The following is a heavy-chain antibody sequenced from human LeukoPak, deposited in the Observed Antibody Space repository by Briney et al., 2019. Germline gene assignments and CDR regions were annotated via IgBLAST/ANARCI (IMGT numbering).Heavy chain of an antibody. V-gene: IGHV4-34*01. D-gene: IGHD2-2*01. CDR3: ARVYSPDCSSTSCYPWFDP. Sequence: SETLSLTCAVYGGSFCGYYWSWIRPPPGKGLEWIGEIYHSGSTNYNPSLKSRVTISVDTSKNQFSLKLSSVTAADTAVYYCARVYSPDCSSTSCYPWFDPWGQGTLVTVSS. J-gene: IGHJ5*02. CDR1: GGSFCGYY. CDR2: IYHSGST.